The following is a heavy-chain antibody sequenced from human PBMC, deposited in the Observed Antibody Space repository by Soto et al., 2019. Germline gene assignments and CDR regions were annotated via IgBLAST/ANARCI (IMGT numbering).Heavy chain of an antibody. Sequence: QVQLMQSGAELTKPGASVKVSCETSGYAFNTYGLSWVQEAPGQGLQWMGWIVADSGNTIYAQKLQGRVTMYRDTSTNTAYIELRSLASDDSALYYCARVAGYGSGSTCFVSWCQGALVCVSS. CDR1: GYAFNTYG. D-gene: IGHD3-10*01. V-gene: IGHV1-18*01. CDR3: ARVAGYGSGSTCFVS. J-gene: IGHJ4*02. CDR2: IVADSGNT.